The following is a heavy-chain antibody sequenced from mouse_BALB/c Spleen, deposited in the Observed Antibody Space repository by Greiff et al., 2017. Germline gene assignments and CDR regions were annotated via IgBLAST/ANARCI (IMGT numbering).Heavy chain of an antibody. CDR1: GISITTGNYR. CDR2: IYYSGTI. J-gene: IGHJ4*01. Sequence: EVKLMESGPGLVKPSQTVSLTCTVTGISITTGNYRWSWIRQFPGNKLEWIGYIYYSGTITYNPSLTSRTTITRDTSKNQFFLEMNSLTAEDTATYYCARDSRLRAMDYWGQGTSVTVSS. CDR3: ARDSRLRAMDY. D-gene: IGHD1-2*01. V-gene: IGHV3-5*02.